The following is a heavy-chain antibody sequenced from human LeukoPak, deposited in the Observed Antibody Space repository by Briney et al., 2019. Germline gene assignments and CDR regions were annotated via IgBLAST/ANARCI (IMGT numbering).Heavy chain of an antibody. Sequence: SETLSLTCSVSGGSIRSSNSFWGWIRQPPGARLEWFATIYYNGNTYYNPSLQSRVTISVDTSTNQFSLKLNSVIAAVTALYYCARATAAPSSYFFDHWGQGTLVTVSS. V-gene: IGHV4-39*07. CDR3: ARATAAPSSYFFDH. D-gene: IGHD6-25*01. CDR2: IYYNGNT. CDR1: GGSIRSSNSF. J-gene: IGHJ4*02.